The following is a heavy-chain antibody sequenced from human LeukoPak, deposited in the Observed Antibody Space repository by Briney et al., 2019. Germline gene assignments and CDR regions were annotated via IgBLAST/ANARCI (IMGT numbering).Heavy chain of an antibody. V-gene: IGHV1-18*01. D-gene: IGHD2-2*01. CDR1: GYTFTSYG. CDR2: ISAYNGNT. Sequence: ASVKVSCKASGYTFTSYGISWVRQAPGQGLEWMGWISAYNGNTNYTQKFQGRVTMSTDTSTSTAYMELGSLRTDDTAVYYCARDLDIVVVRGALRHYGVDVWGQGTTVTVSS. CDR3: ARDLDIVVVRGALRHYGVDV. J-gene: IGHJ6*02.